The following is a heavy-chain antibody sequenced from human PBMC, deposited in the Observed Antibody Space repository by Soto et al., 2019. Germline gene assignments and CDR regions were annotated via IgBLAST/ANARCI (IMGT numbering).Heavy chain of an antibody. V-gene: IGHV3-23*01. Sequence: GGSLRLSCAASGFTFSSYAMSWVRQAPGKGLEWVSAISGSGGSTYYADSVKGRFTISRDNSKNTLYLQMNSLRAEDTAVHYCAKDTGDYYYGMDVWGQGTTVTVSS. CDR3: AKDTGDYYYGMDV. D-gene: IGHD4-17*01. CDR2: ISGSGGST. J-gene: IGHJ6*02. CDR1: GFTFSSYA.